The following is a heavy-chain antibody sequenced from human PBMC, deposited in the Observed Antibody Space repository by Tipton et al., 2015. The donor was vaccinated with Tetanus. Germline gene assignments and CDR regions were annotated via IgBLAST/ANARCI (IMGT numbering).Heavy chain of an antibody. Sequence: QSGPEVKKPGASVIVSCKASGYTFTGYYMHWVRQAPGQGLEWMGWINPNSGGTNYAQKFQGRVTMTRDTSISTAYMELSRLRSDDTAVYYCAREAMAAAGTGDYWGQGTLVTVSS. J-gene: IGHJ4*02. D-gene: IGHD6-13*01. CDR1: GYTFTGYY. CDR3: AREAMAAAGTGDY. CDR2: INPNSGGT. V-gene: IGHV1-2*02.